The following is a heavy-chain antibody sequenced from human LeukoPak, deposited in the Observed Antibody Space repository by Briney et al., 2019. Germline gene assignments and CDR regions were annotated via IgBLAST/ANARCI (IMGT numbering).Heavy chain of an antibody. Sequence: QSGGSLRLSCTASGFTFGDYAMTWVRQAPGKGLEWVGFIRSKAYGGTTEYAASVKGRFTISRDDSKSIAYLQMNSLKTEDTAVYYCTRDPDIVVVPAGFPRRPEDAFDIWGQGTMVTVSS. D-gene: IGHD2-2*01. CDR2: IRSKAYGGTT. CDR1: GFTFGDYA. V-gene: IGHV3-49*04. CDR3: TRDPDIVVVPAGFPRRPEDAFDI. J-gene: IGHJ3*02.